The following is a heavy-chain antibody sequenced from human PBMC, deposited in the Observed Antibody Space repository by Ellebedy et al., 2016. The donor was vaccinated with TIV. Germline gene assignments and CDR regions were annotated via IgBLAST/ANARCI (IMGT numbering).Heavy chain of an antibody. CDR1: GFTFSNYV. CDR2: IWSDGTNN. J-gene: IGHJ4*02. D-gene: IGHD3-10*01. Sequence: PGGSLRLSCAASGFTFSNYVMHWVRQAPGKGLEWVAVIWSDGTNNYYADSGKGRFTISRDNSKNTLDLQMNSLIAEDTAVYYCARASTPTYGCFDFWGQGTLVTVSS. V-gene: IGHV3-33*01. CDR3: ARASTPTYGCFDF.